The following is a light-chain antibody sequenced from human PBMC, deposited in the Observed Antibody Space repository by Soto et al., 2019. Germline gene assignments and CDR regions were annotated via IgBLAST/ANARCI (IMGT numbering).Light chain of an antibody. CDR2: DAS. V-gene: IGKV1-33*01. J-gene: IGKJ3*01. CDR3: QQYDNLPPT. Sequence: DIQMTQSPSSLSASVGDRVTITCQASQDISNYLNWHQQKPEKAPKLLIYDASNLETGVPSRFSGSGSGTDFTFTISTLQPEDLATYDCQQYDNLPPTFGPGTKVDIK. CDR1: QDISNY.